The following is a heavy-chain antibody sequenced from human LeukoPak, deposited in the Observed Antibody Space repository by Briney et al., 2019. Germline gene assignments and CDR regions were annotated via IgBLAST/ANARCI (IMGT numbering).Heavy chain of an antibody. J-gene: IGHJ4*02. V-gene: IGHV1-69*02. CDR2: IIPILGIA. D-gene: IGHD1-14*01. CDR1: GGTFSSYT. Sequence: ASVKVSCKASGGTFSSYTISWVRQAPGQGLEWMGRIIPILGIANYAQRFQGRFTITSDKSTSTAYMELSSLRSEDTAVYYCARVAEPGLFDYWGQGTLVTVSS. CDR3: ARVAEPGLFDY.